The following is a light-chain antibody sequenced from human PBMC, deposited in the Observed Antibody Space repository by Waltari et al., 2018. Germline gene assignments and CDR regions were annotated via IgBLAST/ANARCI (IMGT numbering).Light chain of an antibody. V-gene: IGKV3-20*01. CDR1: QRVSRA. J-gene: IGKJ1*01. CDR2: GAS. Sequence: EIVLTQSPGPLSFSRGERAPLSCRASQRVSRALAWYQQNPGQAPRLLIYGASSRATGIPERFSGSGSGTDFSLIISRLEPEDFAVYYCQHYVSLPVTFGQGTKVEIK. CDR3: QHYVSLPVT.